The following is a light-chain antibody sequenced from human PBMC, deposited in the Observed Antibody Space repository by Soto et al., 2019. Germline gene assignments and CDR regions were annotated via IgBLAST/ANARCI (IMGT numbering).Light chain of an antibody. Sequence: DIQMTQSPSSLSASVGDRVTITCRASQSISSYLNWYQQKPGKAPKLLIYAASSLQSGVPSRFSGSGSGTDFTLTISSLQPEDFATYYCQQSYSTPPCTFGQGTKLEIE. CDR2: AAS. J-gene: IGKJ2*02. V-gene: IGKV1-39*01. CDR3: QQSYSTPPCT. CDR1: QSISSY.